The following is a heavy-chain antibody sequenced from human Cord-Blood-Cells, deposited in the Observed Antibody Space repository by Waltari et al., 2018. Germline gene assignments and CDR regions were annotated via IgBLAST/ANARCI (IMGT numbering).Heavy chain of an antibody. D-gene: IGHD6-19*01. J-gene: IGHJ4*02. V-gene: IGHV3-30*18. CDR3: AKGPIAVAGTFDY. Sequence: QVQLVESGGGVVQPGRSLRLSCAASGFTFSSYGMHWVRQAPGKGLEWVAVISYDGSNKDYADSVKGRFTISRDNSKNTLYLQMNSLRAEDTAVYYCAKGPIAVAGTFDYWGQGTLVTVSS. CDR2: ISYDGSNK. CDR1: GFTFSSYG.